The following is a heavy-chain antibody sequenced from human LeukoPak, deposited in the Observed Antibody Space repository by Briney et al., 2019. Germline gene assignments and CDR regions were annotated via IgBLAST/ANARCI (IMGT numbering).Heavy chain of an antibody. Sequence: PGGSLRLSCAASGFTFSSYAMSWVRQAPGKGLEWVSAISGSGGSTYYADSVKGRFTISRDNSKNTLYLQMNSLRAEDTAVYYCAKGGAAAGIPILYNWFDPWGQGTLVTVSS. J-gene: IGHJ5*02. D-gene: IGHD6-13*01. CDR1: GFTFSSYA. V-gene: IGHV3-23*01. CDR3: AKGGAAAGIPILYNWFDP. CDR2: ISGSGGST.